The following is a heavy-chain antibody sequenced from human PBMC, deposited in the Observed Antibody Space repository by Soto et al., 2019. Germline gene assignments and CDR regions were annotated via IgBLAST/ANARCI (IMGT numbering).Heavy chain of an antibody. Sequence: SETLSLTCTVSGGSISSSSYYWGWIRQPPGKGLEWIGSIYYSGSTYYNPSLKSRVTISVDTSKNQFSLKLSSVTAADTAVYYCAARAGGVVVILPGPVDYWGQGTLVTVSS. D-gene: IGHD3-22*01. J-gene: IGHJ4*02. CDR2: IYYSGST. CDR3: AARAGGVVVILPGPVDY. V-gene: IGHV4-39*01. CDR1: GGSISSSSYY.